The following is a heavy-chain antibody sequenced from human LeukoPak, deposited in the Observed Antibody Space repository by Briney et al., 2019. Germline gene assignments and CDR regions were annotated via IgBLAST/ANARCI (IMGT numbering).Heavy chain of an antibody. D-gene: IGHD2-2*01. CDR2: INTDGSST. J-gene: IGHJ6*03. V-gene: IGHV3-74*01. CDR3: ANMPYCSSTSCYYMDV. CDR1: GFTFSSYW. Sequence: PGGSLRLSCAASGFTFSSYWMHWVRQAPGKGLVWVSRINTDGSSTSYADSVKGRFTISRDNAKNTLYLQMNSLRAEDTAVYYCANMPYCSSTSCYYMDVWGKGTTVTVSS.